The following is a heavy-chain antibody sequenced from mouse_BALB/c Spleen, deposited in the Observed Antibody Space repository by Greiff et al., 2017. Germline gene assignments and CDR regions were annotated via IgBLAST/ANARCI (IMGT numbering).Heavy chain of an antibody. D-gene: IGHD1-2*01. V-gene: IGHV1S22*01. CDR1: GYTFTSYW. CDR2: IYPGSGST. Sequence: LQQPGSELVRPGASVKLSCKASGYTFTSYWMHWVKQRHGQGLEWIGNIYPGSGSTNYDEKFKSKGTLTVDTSSSTAYMHLSSLTSEDSAVYYCRRDYGYPFAYWGQGTLVTVSA. CDR3: RRDYGYPFAY. J-gene: IGHJ3*01.